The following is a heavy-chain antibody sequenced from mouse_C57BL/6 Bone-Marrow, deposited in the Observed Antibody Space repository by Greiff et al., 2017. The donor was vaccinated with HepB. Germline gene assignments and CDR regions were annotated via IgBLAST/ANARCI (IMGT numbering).Heavy chain of an antibody. CDR3: VRHYYGSSPWFAY. Sequence: DVKLVESGGGLVQPKGSLKLSCAASGFSFNTYAMNWVRQAPGKGLEWVARIRSKSNNYATYYADSVKDRFTISRDDSESMLYLQMNNLKTEDTAMYYCVRHYYGSSPWFAYWGQGTLVTVSA. CDR2: IRSKSNNYAT. J-gene: IGHJ3*01. D-gene: IGHD1-1*01. V-gene: IGHV10-1*01. CDR1: GFSFNTYA.